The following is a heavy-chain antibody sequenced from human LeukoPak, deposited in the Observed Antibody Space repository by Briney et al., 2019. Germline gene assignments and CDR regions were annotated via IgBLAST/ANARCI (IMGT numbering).Heavy chain of an antibody. J-gene: IGHJ4*02. CDR2: ISWNSGSI. Sequence: PGRSLRLSCAASGFTFDDYAMPWVRQAPGKGLEWVSGISWNSGSIGYADSVKGRFTISRDNAKNSLYLQMNSLRAEDTALYYCAKDRDGYGQFDYWGQGTLVTVSS. V-gene: IGHV3-9*01. CDR3: AKDRDGYGQFDY. D-gene: IGHD5-24*01. CDR1: GFTFDDYA.